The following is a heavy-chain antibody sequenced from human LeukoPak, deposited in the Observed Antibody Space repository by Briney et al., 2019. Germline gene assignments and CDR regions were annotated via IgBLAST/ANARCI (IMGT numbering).Heavy chain of an antibody. V-gene: IGHV4-31*03. CDR1: GGSISSGGYY. CDR3: ARDMGARAFDI. J-gene: IGHJ3*02. Sequence: PSETLSLTCTVSGGSISSGGYYWSWIRQHPGKGLEWIGYIYHSGSTYYNPSLKSRVTISVDTSKNQFSLKLSSVTAADTAVYYCARDMGARAFDIWGQGTMVTVSS. D-gene: IGHD1-26*01. CDR2: IYHSGST.